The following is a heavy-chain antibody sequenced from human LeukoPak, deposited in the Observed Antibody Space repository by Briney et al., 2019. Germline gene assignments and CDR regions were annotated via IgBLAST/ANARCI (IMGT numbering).Heavy chain of an antibody. CDR2: INRDGSEA. J-gene: IGHJ4*02. CDR1: GFSTSW. D-gene: IGHD4-17*01. Sequence: GGSLRPSCAASGFSTSWMSWVRRAPGRGLEWVANINRDGSEAYYVDSVKGRFTISRDNAKHSLYLQMNSLRDDDTAVYYCARDDGFRGVDFWGQGTLVTVSS. CDR3: ARDDGFRGVDF. V-gene: IGHV3-7*01.